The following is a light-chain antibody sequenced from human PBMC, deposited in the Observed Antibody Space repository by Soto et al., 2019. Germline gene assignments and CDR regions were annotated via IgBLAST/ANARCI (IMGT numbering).Light chain of an antibody. CDR1: QSLLYSDGRTY. J-gene: IGKJ4*01. CDR3: MQSIQLPIT. Sequence: DVVLTQTPRSLSVTPGQPASISCKSSQSLLYSDGRTYVYWYLQKPGQPPQLLIHEVSNRFSGVPDSFSGRGAGTDFTLKISRVEAEDVGVYYCMQSIQLPITFGGGTNVEIK. CDR2: EVS. V-gene: IGKV2D-29*01.